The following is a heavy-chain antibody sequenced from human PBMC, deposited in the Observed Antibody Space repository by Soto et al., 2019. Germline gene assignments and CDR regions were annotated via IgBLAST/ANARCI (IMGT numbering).Heavy chain of an antibody. Sequence: PSETLSLTCTVSGVSVSSGSFYWAWIRQPPGKGLEWIGFISYSGTTNYNPSLKSRVTISVDTSRSQISLKVSSLTAADSAVYYCARGATVTQYDPWGQGTLVTVSS. CDR3: ARGATVTQYDP. D-gene: IGHD4-17*01. J-gene: IGHJ5*02. CDR1: GVSVSSGSFY. V-gene: IGHV4-61*01. CDR2: ISYSGTT.